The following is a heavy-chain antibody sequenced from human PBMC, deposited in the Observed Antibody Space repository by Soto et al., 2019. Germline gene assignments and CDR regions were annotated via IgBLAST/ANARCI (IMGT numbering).Heavy chain of an antibody. CDR1: GYSFTSYW. Sequence: PGESLKISCKGSGYSFTSYWIGWVRQMPGKGLEWMGIIYPGDSDTRYSPSFQGQVTISADKSISTAYLQWSSLKASDTAMYYCARSVCSRDYYYYGMDGWGQGTTVTVSS. CDR3: ARSVCSRDYYYYGMDG. CDR2: IYPGDSDT. J-gene: IGHJ6*02. V-gene: IGHV5-51*01. D-gene: IGHD2-15*01.